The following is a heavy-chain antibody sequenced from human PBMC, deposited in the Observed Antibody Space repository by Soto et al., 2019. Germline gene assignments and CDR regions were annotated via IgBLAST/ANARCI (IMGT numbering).Heavy chain of an antibody. CDR2: ISAYNGNT. V-gene: IGHV1-18*01. CDR1: GYTFTSYG. CDR3: ARGPLRFLEWLPNSDASDI. Sequence: QVQLVQSGAEVKKPGASVKVSCKASGYTFTSYGISWVRQAPGQGLEWMGWISAYNGNTNYAQKLQGRVTMTTDTSTSTAYMELRSLRSDDTAVYYCARGPLRFLEWLPNSDASDIWGQGTMVTVSS. J-gene: IGHJ3*02. D-gene: IGHD3-3*01.